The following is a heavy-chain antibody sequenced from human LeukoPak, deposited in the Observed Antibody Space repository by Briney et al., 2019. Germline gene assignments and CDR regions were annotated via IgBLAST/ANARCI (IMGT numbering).Heavy chain of an antibody. CDR1: GGSFSGYY. CDR3: ARAVLLWFGELYYFDY. CDR2: INHSGST. Sequence: NPSETLSLTCAVYGGSFSGYYWSWIRQPPGKGLEWIGEINHSGSTNYNPSLKSRVTISVDTSKNQFSLKLSSVTAADTAVYYCARAVLLWFGELYYFDYWGQGTLVTVSS. V-gene: IGHV4-34*01. J-gene: IGHJ4*02. D-gene: IGHD3-10*01.